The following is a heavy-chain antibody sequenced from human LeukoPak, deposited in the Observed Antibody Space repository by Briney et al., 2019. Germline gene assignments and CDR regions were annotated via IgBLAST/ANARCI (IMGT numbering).Heavy chain of an antibody. Sequence: ASVKVSCKASGYTFFTYGISWVRRAPGQGLEWMGWISVYNGNTNYAQKLQGRVTMTTDTSTSTAYMELRSLRSDDTAVYYCARELATVTPIDYWGQGTLVTVSS. CDR3: ARELATVTPIDY. V-gene: IGHV1-18*01. J-gene: IGHJ4*02. D-gene: IGHD4-11*01. CDR1: GYTFFTYG. CDR2: ISVYNGNT.